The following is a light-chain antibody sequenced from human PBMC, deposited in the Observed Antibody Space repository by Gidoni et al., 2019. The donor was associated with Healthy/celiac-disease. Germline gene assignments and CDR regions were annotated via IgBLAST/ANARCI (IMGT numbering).Light chain of an antibody. CDR3: QQSYSTLMYT. CDR2: AAS. Sequence: DIQMTQSPSSLSASVGDRVTITCRASQSISSYLHWYQQKPGKAPKLLIYAASSLQSGVPSRFSGSGSGTDFTLTISSLQPEDFATDYCQQSYSTLMYTFXQXTKLEIK. V-gene: IGKV1-39*01. J-gene: IGKJ2*01. CDR1: QSISSY.